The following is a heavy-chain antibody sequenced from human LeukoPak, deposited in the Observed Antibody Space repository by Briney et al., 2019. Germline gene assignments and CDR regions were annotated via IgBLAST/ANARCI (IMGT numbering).Heavy chain of an antibody. CDR3: AKWGDYDVLTGYYVSDY. J-gene: IGHJ4*02. CDR1: GFSFSNYA. D-gene: IGHD3-9*01. CDR2: ITGGGSGI. V-gene: IGHV3-23*01. Sequence: GGSLRLSCAASGFSFSNYAMSWVRQAPGKGLEWVSAITGGGSGIYYADSMKSRFTISRDNSKNTLYLQINGLRAEDTAVYYCAKWGDYDVLTGYYVSDYWGQGTLVTVSS.